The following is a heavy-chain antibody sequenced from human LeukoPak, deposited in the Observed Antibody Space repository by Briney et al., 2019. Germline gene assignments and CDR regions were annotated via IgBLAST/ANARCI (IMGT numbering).Heavy chain of an antibody. V-gene: IGHV4-59*03. Sequence: SETLSLTCSVSGHSISNYWTWIRQPPGKGLEWIAYLHYNGNTKSNPSLTSRVTISLDTSNKQFSQKSTPPTTAHTAVYYCARGVNSGYPDYWGQGTLVTVSS. CDR1: GHSISNY. CDR3: ARGVNSGYPDY. J-gene: IGHJ4*02. D-gene: IGHD3-22*01. CDR2: LHYNGNT.